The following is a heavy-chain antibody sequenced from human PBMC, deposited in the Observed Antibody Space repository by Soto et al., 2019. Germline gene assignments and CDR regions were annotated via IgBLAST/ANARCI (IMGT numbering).Heavy chain of an antibody. J-gene: IGHJ5*02. CDR2: ISYDGSNK. Sequence: GGSLRLSCAASGFTFSSYAMHWVRQAPGKGLEWVAVISYDGSNKYYADSVKGRFTTSRDNSKNTLYLQMNSLRAEDTAVYYCAREAVAGPLLLRWFDPWGQGTLVTVSS. V-gene: IGHV3-30-3*01. CDR3: AREAVAGPLLLRWFDP. CDR1: GFTFSSYA. D-gene: IGHD6-19*01.